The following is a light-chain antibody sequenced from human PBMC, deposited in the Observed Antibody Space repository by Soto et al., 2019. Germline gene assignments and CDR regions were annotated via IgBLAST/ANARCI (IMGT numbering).Light chain of an antibody. Sequence: EIVLTQSPDTLSLSPGERATLSCRASQSVGSNYLAWYQQKPGQAPRLLMYDASGRASGIPDRFSGSGSGTDSTLTISRLEPEDFAVYYCQVYDRSPLFGGGTKVDIK. CDR2: DAS. CDR3: QVYDRSPL. V-gene: IGKV3-20*01. J-gene: IGKJ4*01. CDR1: QSVGSNY.